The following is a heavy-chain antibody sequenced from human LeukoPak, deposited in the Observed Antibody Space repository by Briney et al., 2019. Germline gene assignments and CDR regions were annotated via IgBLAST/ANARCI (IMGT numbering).Heavy chain of an antibody. J-gene: IGHJ4*02. CDR3: GRWGYFDSGNYFVVDY. CDR1: DDSIRNYY. Sequence: SETLSLTCTVSDDSIRNYYWNWIRQAPGKALEWIGHIHNNGDTAYNFSLKSRVTISMDTSKNQFSLKLSSATAADTAVYYCGRWGYFDSGNYFVVDYWGQGTVVTVSS. CDR2: IHNNGDT. D-gene: IGHD3-22*01. V-gene: IGHV4-59*01.